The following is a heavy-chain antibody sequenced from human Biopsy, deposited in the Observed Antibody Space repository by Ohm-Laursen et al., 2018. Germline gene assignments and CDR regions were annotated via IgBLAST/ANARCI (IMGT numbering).Heavy chain of an antibody. Sequence: SETLSLTCSVSGGLNSNYYWSWVRQSAGKGLEWIGRLYTSGDTNYNPPLKSRVSVSEDTSRRQFSLRLTSVTAADTAVYYCATGPKRLTGTSYFESWGRGILVTVSS. CDR3: ATGPKRLTGTSYFES. CDR1: GGLNSNYY. V-gene: IGHV4-4*07. J-gene: IGHJ4*02. CDR2: LYTSGDT. D-gene: IGHD1-7*01.